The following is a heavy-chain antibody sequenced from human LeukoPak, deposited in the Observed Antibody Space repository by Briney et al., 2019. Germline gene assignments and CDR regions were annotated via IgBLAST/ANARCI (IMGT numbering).Heavy chain of an antibody. CDR2: VSRSGDYT. CDR1: GFNFSIFA. V-gene: IGHV3-23*01. Sequence: SGGSLRLSCAASGFNFSIFAMSWIRQAPGKGLEWVAGVSRSGDYTYYVDSVKGRFTISRDNSKKILYLQMNSLRADDTALYYCAKALYADYWGQGARVSVSS. J-gene: IGHJ4*02. CDR3: AKALYADY. D-gene: IGHD5/OR15-5a*01.